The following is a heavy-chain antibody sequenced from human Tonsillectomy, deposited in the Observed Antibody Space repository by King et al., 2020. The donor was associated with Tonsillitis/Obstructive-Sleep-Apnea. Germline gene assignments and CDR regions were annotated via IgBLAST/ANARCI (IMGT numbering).Heavy chain of an antibody. CDR3: ARTTPEDNYYYYYMDV. V-gene: IGHV1-69*01. D-gene: IGHD4-17*01. J-gene: IGHJ6*03. CDR2: IIPIFDTS. CDR1: GGTFSTDA. Sequence: QLVQSGAEVKKPGSSVKVSCKASGGTFSTDAISWVRQAPGQGLEWMGGIIPIFDTSKYAQKFQGRVTITADESTSTAYRELSSLRSEDTAVYYCARTTPEDNYYYYYMDVWGKGTTVTVSS.